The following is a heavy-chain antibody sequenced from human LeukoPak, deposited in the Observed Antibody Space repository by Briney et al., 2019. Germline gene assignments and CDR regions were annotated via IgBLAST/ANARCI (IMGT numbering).Heavy chain of an antibody. D-gene: IGHD3-10*01. Sequence: GGSLRLSCAASGFSFNDYTMSWVRQAPGKGLEWVSGIGYGGVTYYADSVKGRFTTSRDNSKNTLDLQMNSLRDEDTAVYCCARGFYYYGSNYWSQGTLVTVSS. CDR3: ARGFYYYGSNY. V-gene: IGHV3-23*01. CDR2: IGYGGVT. J-gene: IGHJ4*02. CDR1: GFSFNDYT.